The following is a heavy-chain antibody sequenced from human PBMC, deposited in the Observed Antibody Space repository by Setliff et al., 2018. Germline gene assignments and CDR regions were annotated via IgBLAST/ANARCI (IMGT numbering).Heavy chain of an antibody. D-gene: IGHD1-26*01. CDR1: GFTFSSHS. CDR2: ISSTSGTI. V-gene: IGHV3-48*01. CDR3: VRSGSYWKPDY. Sequence: GGSLRLSCAGSGFTFSSHSMNWVRQAPGKGLEWISYISSTSGTIYYADSVKGRFTISRDNAKNSLYLQMNNLRAEDTALYYCVRSGSYWKPDYWGQGTLVTVPS. J-gene: IGHJ4*02.